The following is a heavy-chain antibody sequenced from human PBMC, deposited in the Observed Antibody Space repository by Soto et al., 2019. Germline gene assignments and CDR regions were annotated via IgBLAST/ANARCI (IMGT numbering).Heavy chain of an antibody. CDR2: IGNGAGRA. D-gene: IGHD3-16*01. CDR1: GFTFSSYP. J-gene: IGHJ6*03. V-gene: IGHV3-23*01. CDR3: AKAAARFVDSYYYMDV. Sequence: EAQLLESGGGLVLPGGSLRLSCTASGFTFSSYPLNWVRQAPGKGLEWVATIGNGAGRAYYADSVKGRFTISRDNSRNTLYLQMNSLRAEDTAVYYCAKAAARFVDSYYYMDVWGKGTTVTVSS.